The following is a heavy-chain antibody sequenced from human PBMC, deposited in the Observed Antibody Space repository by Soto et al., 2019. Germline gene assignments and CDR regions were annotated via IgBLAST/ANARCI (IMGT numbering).Heavy chain of an antibody. CDR1: GFTFSDYS. J-gene: IGHJ4*02. CDR3: ASERNGDNSIFDY. D-gene: IGHD2-21*01. Sequence: QVQLVESGGGLVKPGGALRLSCAASGFTFSDYSMSWIRQAPGKGLEWVSYISSTGSYTNYAVSVRGRFTISRDNAKNSLYLQMNSLRAEDTAVYYCASERNGDNSIFDYWGQGTLVTVSS. CDR2: ISSTGSYT. V-gene: IGHV3-11*05.